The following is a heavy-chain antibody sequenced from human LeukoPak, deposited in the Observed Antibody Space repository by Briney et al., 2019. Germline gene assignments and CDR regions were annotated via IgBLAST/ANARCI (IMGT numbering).Heavy chain of an antibody. J-gene: IGHJ4*02. Sequence: ASVNVSCKASGYTFTSYDINWVRQATGQGLEWMGWMNPNSGNTGYAQKFQGRVTMTRNTSITTAYMELSSLRSEDTAVYCCARGAPGSYCSGGSCPYFDYWGQRALVTVSS. D-gene: IGHD2-15*01. CDR1: GYTFTSYD. CDR3: ARGAPGSYCSGGSCPYFDY. CDR2: MNPNSGNT. V-gene: IGHV1-8*01.